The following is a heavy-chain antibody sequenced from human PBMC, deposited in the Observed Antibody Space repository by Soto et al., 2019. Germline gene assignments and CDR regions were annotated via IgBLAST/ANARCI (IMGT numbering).Heavy chain of an antibody. CDR2: IIPIFGTA. CDR1: GGTFSSYA. J-gene: IGHJ4*02. V-gene: IGHV1-69*13. D-gene: IGHD2-15*01. Sequence: ASVKVSCKASGGTFSSYAISWVRQAPGQGLEWMGGIIPIFGTANYAQKFQGRVTITADESTSTAYMELSSLRSEDTAVYYCASGACSGGCYSDYWGQGTQVTVSS. CDR3: ASGACSGGCYSDY.